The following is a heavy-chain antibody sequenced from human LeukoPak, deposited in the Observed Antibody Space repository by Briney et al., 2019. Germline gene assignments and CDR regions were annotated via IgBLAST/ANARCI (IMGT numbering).Heavy chain of an antibody. CDR3: VRGADTGYSSDS. D-gene: IGHD3-9*01. V-gene: IGHV3-21*01. CDR2: ISSSSSYI. Sequence: GGCPRLSCAAPRFSLRSYSINWGRPGPGEGLGWGSSISSSSSYIYYADSVKGRFTISRDNAENTLYLQMNSLRVEDTAVYYCVRGADTGYSSDSWGQGTLVTVSS. J-gene: IGHJ4*02. CDR1: RFSLRSYS.